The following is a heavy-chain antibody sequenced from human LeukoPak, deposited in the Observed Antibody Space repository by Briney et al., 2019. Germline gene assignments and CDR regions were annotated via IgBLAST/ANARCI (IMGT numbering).Heavy chain of an antibody. CDR3: AREPYSSSSSNAFDI. Sequence: ASVKVSCKASGYTFTSYDIHWVRQATGQGLEWMGRMNPNSGGTNYAQKFQGRVTMTRDTSISTAYMELSRLRSDDTAVYYCAREPYSSSSSNAFDIWGQGTMVTVSS. D-gene: IGHD6-6*01. CDR1: GYTFTSYD. CDR2: MNPNSGGT. V-gene: IGHV1-2*06. J-gene: IGHJ3*02.